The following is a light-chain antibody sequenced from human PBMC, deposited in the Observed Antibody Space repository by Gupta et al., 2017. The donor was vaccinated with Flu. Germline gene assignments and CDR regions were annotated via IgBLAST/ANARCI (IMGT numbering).Light chain of an antibody. V-gene: IGKV1-6*01. CDR1: RDISND. CDR3: LQNSFSPQT. CDR2: AAS. Sequence: PSSLSASVGDRVTITCRASRDISNDVGWYQQKPGKAPHLLIFAASRLQSGVPSRFSGGGVGSDFTLTISGLQPEDFATYYCLQNSFSPQTFGQGT. J-gene: IGKJ1*01.